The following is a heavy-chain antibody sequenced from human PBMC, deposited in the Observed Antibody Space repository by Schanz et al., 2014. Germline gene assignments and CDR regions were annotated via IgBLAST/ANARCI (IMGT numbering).Heavy chain of an antibody. CDR1: GYTFTTYA. D-gene: IGHD3-22*01. J-gene: IGHJ4*02. Sequence: QVQLVQSGAEVKKPGASVRVSCKASGYTFTTYAMSWVRQAPGQGLEWVGWISVYTGNTKYGQKVQGRVTMTADTSTNTAYMELRSLRSDDTAVYYCAKDPSHGDYDYYFDYWGQGTLXTVSS. V-gene: IGHV1-18*01. CDR2: ISVYTGNT. CDR3: AKDPSHGDYDYYFDY.